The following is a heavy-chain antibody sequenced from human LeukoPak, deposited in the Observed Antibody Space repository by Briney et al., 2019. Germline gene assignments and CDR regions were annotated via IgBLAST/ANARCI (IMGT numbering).Heavy chain of an antibody. D-gene: IGHD3-22*01. CDR3: ARRISLGDYYDSSGYHAG. Sequence: PGGSLRLSCAASGFTFSDYYMSWIRQAPGKGLEWVSYISSSGSTIYYADSVKGRFTISRDNAKNSLYLQMNSLRAEDTAVYYCARRISLGDYYDSSGYHAGWGQGTLVTVSS. CDR1: GFTFSDYY. V-gene: IGHV3-11*04. J-gene: IGHJ4*02. CDR2: ISSSGSTI.